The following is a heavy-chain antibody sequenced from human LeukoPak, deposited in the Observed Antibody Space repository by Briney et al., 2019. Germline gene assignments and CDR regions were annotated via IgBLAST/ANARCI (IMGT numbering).Heavy chain of an antibody. Sequence: GGSLRLSCAASGFTFSDYYMSWIRQAPGKGLEWVSYISSSGSTIYYADSVKGRFTISRDNAKNSLYLQMNSLRAEDTAAYYCARDRATVTTGGSFDYWGQGTLVTVSS. J-gene: IGHJ4*02. V-gene: IGHV3-11*04. CDR1: GFTFSDYY. CDR2: ISSSGSTI. D-gene: IGHD4-17*01. CDR3: ARDRATVTTGGSFDY.